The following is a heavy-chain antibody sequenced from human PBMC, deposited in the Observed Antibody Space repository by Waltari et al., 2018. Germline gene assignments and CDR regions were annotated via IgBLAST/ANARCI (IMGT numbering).Heavy chain of an antibody. CDR3: ARDNGTYSGSYWLDY. CDR1: GFTFSSYA. CDR2: ISYDGSNK. Sequence: QVQLVESGGGVVQPGRSLRLSCAASGFTFSSYAMHWVRQAPGKGLEWVAVISYDGSNKYYADAVKGRFTISRDNSKNTLYLQMNSLRAEDTAVYYCARDNGTYSGSYWLDYWGQGTLVTVSS. V-gene: IGHV3-30-3*01. J-gene: IGHJ4*02. D-gene: IGHD1-26*01.